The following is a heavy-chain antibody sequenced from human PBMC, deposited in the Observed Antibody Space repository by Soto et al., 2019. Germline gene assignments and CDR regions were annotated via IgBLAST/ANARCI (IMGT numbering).Heavy chain of an antibody. CDR1: GYTFTSYA. Sequence: ASVKVSCKASGYTFTSYAMHWVRQAPGQRLEWMGWINAGNGNTGYAPKFQGRVTLTRDTSISTAYMELSSLRSNDTAAYFCTREVSISPKPDTFDFWGQGTMVTV. CDR3: TREVSISPKPDTFDF. D-gene: IGHD6-13*01. J-gene: IGHJ3*01. CDR2: INAGNGNT. V-gene: IGHV1-3*01.